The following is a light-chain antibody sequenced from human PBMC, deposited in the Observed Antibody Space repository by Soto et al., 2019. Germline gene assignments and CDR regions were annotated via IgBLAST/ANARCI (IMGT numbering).Light chain of an antibody. CDR1: SSSKW. J-gene: IGKJ2*01. Sequence: DIQMTQSPSTLAASVGDTVTMTCRSSSKWLAWYQKKPGKAPKLLIYDVSNLERGVPPRFSGSTSGAESTLTITGLQPDDLGTYYCQHTPDFTFGQGTKLEIK. V-gene: IGKV1-5*01. CDR2: DVS. CDR3: QHTPDFT.